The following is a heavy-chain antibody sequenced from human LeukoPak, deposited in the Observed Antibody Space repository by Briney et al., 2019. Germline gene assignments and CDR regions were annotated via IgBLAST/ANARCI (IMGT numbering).Heavy chain of an antibody. CDR2: ISGSGGST. J-gene: IGHJ4*02. D-gene: IGHD6-19*01. Sequence: GGSLRLSCAASGFTFSSYSMNWVRQAPGKGLEWVSAISGSGGSTYYADSVKGRFTISRDNSKNTLYLQMNSLRAEDTAAYYCAKDKSHSSGWYYFDYWGQGTLVTVSS. V-gene: IGHV3-23*01. CDR1: GFTFSSYS. CDR3: AKDKSHSSGWYYFDY.